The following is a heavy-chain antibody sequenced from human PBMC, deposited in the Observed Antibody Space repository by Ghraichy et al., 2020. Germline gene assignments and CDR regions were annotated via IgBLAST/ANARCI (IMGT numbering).Heavy chain of an antibody. CDR3: ARDLLLWFGEPISDGMDV. CDR2: INPNSGGT. D-gene: IGHD3-10*01. V-gene: IGHV1-2*06. Sequence: ASVKVSSKASGYTFTGYYMHWVRQAPGQGLEWMGRINPNSGGTNYAQKYQGRVTMTRDTSISTAYMELSRLRSDDTAVYYCARDLLLWFGEPISDGMDVWGQGTTVTVSS. J-gene: IGHJ6*02. CDR1: GYTFTGYY.